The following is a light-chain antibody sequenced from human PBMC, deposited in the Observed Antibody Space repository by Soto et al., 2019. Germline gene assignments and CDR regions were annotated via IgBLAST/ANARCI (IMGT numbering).Light chain of an antibody. CDR3: CSYAGSNNFDV. Sequence: QSALTQPPSASGSPGQSVTISCTGTSSDVGGYNYVSWYQQHPGKAPKLMIYEVSKRPSGVPDRFSGSKPGNTASLTVSGLQAEDEADYYCCSYAGSNNFDVFGTGTKVTVL. CDR1: SSDVGGYNY. J-gene: IGLJ1*01. CDR2: EVS. V-gene: IGLV2-8*01.